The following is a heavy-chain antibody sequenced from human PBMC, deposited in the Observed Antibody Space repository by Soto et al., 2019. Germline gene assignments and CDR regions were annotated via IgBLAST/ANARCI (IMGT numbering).Heavy chain of an antibody. J-gene: IGHJ3*02. D-gene: IGHD3-22*01. V-gene: IGHV3-74*01. CDR3: AKYDSSGYRHDFEI. CDR2: INSDGSST. Sequence: GGSLRLSCAASGFTFSSYWMHWVRQAPGKGLVWVSRINSDGSSTSYADSVKGRFTISRDNAKNTLYLQMNSLRAEDTAVYYCAKYDSSGYRHDFEIWGQGTMVTVSS. CDR1: GFTFSSYW.